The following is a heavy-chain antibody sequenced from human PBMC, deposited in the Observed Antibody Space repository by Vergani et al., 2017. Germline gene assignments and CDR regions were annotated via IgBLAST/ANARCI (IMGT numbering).Heavy chain of an antibody. Sequence: VQLVESGGGLVKPGGSLRLSCTASGFTFGYYAMDWFRQAPGQGLEWVGGIRSKAYGQATIYAASVKGRFTISRDDSKSIAYLQMNNLQTEDTARYYCVRDQVTMLRGSDALDIWGQGTMVTVS. D-gene: IGHD3-10*01. CDR2: IRSKAYGQAT. CDR3: VRDQVTMLRGSDALDI. CDR1: GFTFGYYA. J-gene: IGHJ3*02. V-gene: IGHV3-49*05.